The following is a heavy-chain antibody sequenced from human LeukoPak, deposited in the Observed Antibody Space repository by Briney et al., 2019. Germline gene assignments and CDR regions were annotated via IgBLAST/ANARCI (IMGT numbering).Heavy chain of an antibody. D-gene: IGHD3-22*01. Sequence: PGRSLRPSCAASGXTFSSYGMHWVRQAPGKGLEWVAIIWYDGSNKYYADSVKGRFTISRDNSKNTLYLQMNSLRAEDTAVYYCARGVMYYDSSGYLFDYWGQGIPVTVSS. V-gene: IGHV3-33*01. CDR1: GXTFSSYG. CDR3: ARGVMYYDSSGYLFDY. J-gene: IGHJ4*02. CDR2: IWYDGSNK.